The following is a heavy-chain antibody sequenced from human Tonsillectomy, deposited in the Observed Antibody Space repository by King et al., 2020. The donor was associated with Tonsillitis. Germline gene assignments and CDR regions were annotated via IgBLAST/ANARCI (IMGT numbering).Heavy chain of an antibody. CDR1: GFTFSSYW. Sequence: VQLVESGGGLVQPGGSLRLSCAASGFTFSSYWMSWVRQAPGKGLEWVADIKPDGSDKYYVDSVKGRFTISRDNAKNSLYLQMNSLRAEDTAVYYCARASWDFEYSCSLVYWGQGTLVTVSS. CDR3: ARASWDFEYSCSLVY. CDR2: IKPDGSDK. V-gene: IGHV3-7*03. J-gene: IGHJ4*02. D-gene: IGHD6-6*01.